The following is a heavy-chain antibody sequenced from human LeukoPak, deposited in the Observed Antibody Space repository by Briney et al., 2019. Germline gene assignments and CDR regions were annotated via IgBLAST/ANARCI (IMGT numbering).Heavy chain of an antibody. D-gene: IGHD1-26*01. CDR3: AKLSGSYRLDY. J-gene: IGHJ4*02. Sequence: GGSLRLSCAASGFTYTNYAMNWVRQAPGKGLEWVSAINGGGGSTYYADSVKGRFTISRDNSKNTLYLQMNSLGAEDTAVYYCAKLSGSYRLDYWGQGTLVTVSS. CDR2: INGGGGST. CDR1: GFTYTNYA. V-gene: IGHV3-23*01.